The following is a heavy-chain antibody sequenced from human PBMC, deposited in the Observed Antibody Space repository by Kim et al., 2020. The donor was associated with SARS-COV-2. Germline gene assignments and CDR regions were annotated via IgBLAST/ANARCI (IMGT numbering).Heavy chain of an antibody. Sequence: TNYNPSRKSRVTISVDTSKNQFSRKLSSVTAADTAVYYCARGGYDGAFDIWGQGTMVTVSS. V-gene: IGHV4-34*01. CDR2: T. CDR3: ARGGYDGAFDI. J-gene: IGHJ3*02. D-gene: IGHD5-12*01.